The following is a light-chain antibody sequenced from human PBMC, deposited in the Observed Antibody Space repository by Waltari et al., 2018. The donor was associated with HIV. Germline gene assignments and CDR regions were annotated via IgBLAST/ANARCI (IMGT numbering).Light chain of an antibody. Sequence: QSALTQPASVSGSLGQSVTISCTGANSYLCGYNDVPWSQQHPGKAPKLIIHEVSKRPSGVSDRFSGSKSGNTASLTISGLQAEDESDYYCSSFITTTTHVVFGGGTRLTVL. CDR3: SSFITTTTHVV. J-gene: IGLJ2*01. CDR2: EVS. CDR1: NSYLCGYND. V-gene: IGLV2-14*01.